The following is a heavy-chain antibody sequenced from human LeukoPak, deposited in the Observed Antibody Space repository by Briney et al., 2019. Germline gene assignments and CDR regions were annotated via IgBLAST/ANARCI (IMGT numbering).Heavy chain of an antibody. D-gene: IGHD6-13*01. CDR2: IYTSGST. CDR1: GGSISSYY. CDR3: AGRGDGPYSSSWSPFDY. J-gene: IGHJ4*02. Sequence: KPSETLSLTRTVSGGSISSYYWSWIRQPAGKGLEWIGRIYTSGSTNYNPSLKSRVTMSVDTSKYQFSLKLSSVTAADTAVYYCAGRGDGPYSSSWSPFDYWGQGTLVTVSS. V-gene: IGHV4-4*07.